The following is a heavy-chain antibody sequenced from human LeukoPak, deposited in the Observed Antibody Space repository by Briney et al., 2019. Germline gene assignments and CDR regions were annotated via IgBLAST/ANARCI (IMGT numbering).Heavy chain of an antibody. CDR3: ARDLSAGGNIIRVGS. CDR1: GYTFTSYY. V-gene: IGHV1-46*01. J-gene: IGHJ5*01. Sequence: ASVNVSCEASGYTFTSYYMHWVRQAPGQGLEWMGIINPSDGRSNYAQKFRGRVTMTRDMSTSTVYMDLSSLKSEDTAVYYSARDLSAGGNIIRVGSWGQGTQVTVFS. D-gene: IGHD3-10*01. CDR2: INPSDGRS.